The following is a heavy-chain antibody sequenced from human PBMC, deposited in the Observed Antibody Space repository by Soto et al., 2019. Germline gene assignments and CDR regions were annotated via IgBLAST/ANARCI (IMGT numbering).Heavy chain of an antibody. Sequence: GGSLGLSCSASGFTVSSKYMSWVRQAPGKGLEWVSVIYSGGSTYYADSVKGRFTISRDNSKNTLYLQMNSLRAEDTAVYYCARYYYDSSGPDYWGQGTLVTVS. CDR2: IYSGGST. J-gene: IGHJ4*02. CDR1: GFTVSSKY. CDR3: ARYYYDSSGPDY. V-gene: IGHV3-66*01. D-gene: IGHD3-22*01.